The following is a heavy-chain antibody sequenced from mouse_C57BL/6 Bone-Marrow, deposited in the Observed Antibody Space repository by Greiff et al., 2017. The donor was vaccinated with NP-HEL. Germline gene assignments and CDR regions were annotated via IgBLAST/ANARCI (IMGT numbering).Heavy chain of an antibody. J-gene: IGHJ3*01. D-gene: IGHD1-1*02. CDR2: IHPNSGST. Sequence: QVQLQQPGAELVKPGASVKLSCKASGYTFTSYWMHWVKQRPGQGLEWIGMIHPNSGSTNYNEKFKSKATLTVDKSSSTAYMQLSSLTSEDSAVYYCARYWYKAWFAYWGQGTLVTVSA. CDR3: ARYWYKAWFAY. V-gene: IGHV1-64*01. CDR1: GYTFTSYW.